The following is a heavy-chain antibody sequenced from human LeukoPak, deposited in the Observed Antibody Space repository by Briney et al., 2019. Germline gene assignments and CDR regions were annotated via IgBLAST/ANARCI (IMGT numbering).Heavy chain of an antibody. V-gene: IGHV1-69*06. Sequence: ASVKVSCKASGGTFSSYAISWVRQAPGQGLEWMGGIIPIFGTANYAQKFQGRVTITADKSTSTAYMELRSLRSDDTAVYYCARDSDRFLEWLYMNWFDPWGQGTLVTVSS. CDR1: GGTFSSYA. CDR3: ARDSDRFLEWLYMNWFDP. D-gene: IGHD3-3*01. CDR2: IIPIFGTA. J-gene: IGHJ5*02.